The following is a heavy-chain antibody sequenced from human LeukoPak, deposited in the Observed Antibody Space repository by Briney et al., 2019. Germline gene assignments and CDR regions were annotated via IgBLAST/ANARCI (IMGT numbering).Heavy chain of an antibody. Sequence: PGGSLRLSCAASGFTFSSYEMNWVRQAPGKGLEWVSYISSSGSTIYYADSVKGRFTISRDNAKNSLYLQMNSLRAEDTAVYYCARARDTAMVHFDYSGQGTLVTVSS. J-gene: IGHJ4*02. V-gene: IGHV3-48*03. CDR2: ISSSGSTI. CDR1: GFTFSSYE. D-gene: IGHD5-18*01. CDR3: ARARDTAMVHFDY.